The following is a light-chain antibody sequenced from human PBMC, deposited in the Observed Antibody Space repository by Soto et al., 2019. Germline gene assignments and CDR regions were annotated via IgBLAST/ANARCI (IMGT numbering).Light chain of an antibody. CDR2: NVS. J-gene: IGLJ1*01. CDR1: SSDVGGYNS. Sequence: QSALTQPASVSGSPGRSIAISCTGTSSDVGGYNSVSWYQQHPGKAPKLMIYNVSNRPSGVSDRFSGSKSGNTASLTISGLQAEDEADYYCSSYTSSNTYVFGTGTKVTVL. V-gene: IGLV2-14*03. CDR3: SSYTSSNTYV.